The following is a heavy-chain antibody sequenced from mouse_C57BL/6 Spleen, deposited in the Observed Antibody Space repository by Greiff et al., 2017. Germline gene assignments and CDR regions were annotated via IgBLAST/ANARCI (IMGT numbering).Heavy chain of an antibody. CDR2: IYPRSGNT. CDR3: ARTWDGSSYWYFDV. CDR1: GYTFTSYG. V-gene: IGHV1-81*01. D-gene: IGHD1-1*01. Sequence: QVQLQQSGAELARPGASVKLSCKASGYTFTSYGISWVKQRTGQGLEWIGEIYPRSGNTYYNEKFKGKATLTADKSSSTAYMELRSLTSEDSAVYFCARTWDGSSYWYFDVWGTGTTVTVSS. J-gene: IGHJ1*03.